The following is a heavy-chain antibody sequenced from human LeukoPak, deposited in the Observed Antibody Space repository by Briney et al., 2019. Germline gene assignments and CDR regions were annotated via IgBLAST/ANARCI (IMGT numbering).Heavy chain of an antibody. V-gene: IGHV3-21*04. D-gene: IGHD2-15*01. CDR3: ARMYCSGGSCYPYFDY. J-gene: IGHJ4*02. CDR2: ISSSSSYI. Sequence: PGGSLRLSCAASGFTFGSYSMNWVRQAPGKGLEWVSSISSSSSYIYYADSVKGRFTISRDNAKNSLYLQMNSLRAEDTALYYCARMYCSGGSCYPYFDYWGQGTLVTVSS. CDR1: GFTFGSYS.